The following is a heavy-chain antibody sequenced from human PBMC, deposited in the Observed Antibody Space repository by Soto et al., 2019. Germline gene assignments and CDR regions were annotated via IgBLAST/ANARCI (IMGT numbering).Heavy chain of an antibody. CDR3: ARGMTTVTTLDY. V-gene: IGHV4-30-2*01. CDR2: IYHSGST. CDR1: GGSISSGGYS. J-gene: IGHJ4*02. Sequence: SETLSLTCAVSGGSISSGGYSWSWIRQPPGKGLEWIGYIYHSGSTYYNPSLKSRITISIDRSKNQLSLKLSSVTAADTAVYYCARGMTTVTTLDYWGQGTLVTVSS. D-gene: IGHD4-4*01.